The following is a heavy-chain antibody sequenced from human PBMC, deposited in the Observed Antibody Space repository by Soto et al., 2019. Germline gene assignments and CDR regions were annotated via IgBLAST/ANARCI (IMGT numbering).Heavy chain of an antibody. V-gene: IGHV4-39*01. J-gene: IGHJ4*02. CDR3: ARHPGSRIVRMDY. CDR2: IYYSGST. Sequence: QLQLQESGPGLVKPSETLSLTCTVSGGSISSSSYYWGWIRQPPGKGLEWIGSIYYSGSTYYSPSLKSRVTISVDTSKNQFSLKLSSVTAADTAVYFCARHPGSRIVRMDYWGQGTQVTVSS. D-gene: IGHD3-16*02. CDR1: GGSISSSSYY.